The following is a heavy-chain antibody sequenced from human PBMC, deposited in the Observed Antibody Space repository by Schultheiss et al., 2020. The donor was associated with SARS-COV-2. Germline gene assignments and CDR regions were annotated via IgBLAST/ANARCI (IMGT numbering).Heavy chain of an antibody. V-gene: IGHV3-33*08. J-gene: IGHJ4*02. CDR2: IWNDGRNK. CDR3: ARDTAMFDY. D-gene: IGHD5-18*01. Sequence: LSLTCTVSDGSISSYYWSWIRQPPGKGLEWVAVIWNDGRNKYYADSVKGRFTISRDNAKNSLYLQMNSLRAEDTAVYYCARDTAMFDYWGQGTLVTVSS. CDR1: DGSISSYY.